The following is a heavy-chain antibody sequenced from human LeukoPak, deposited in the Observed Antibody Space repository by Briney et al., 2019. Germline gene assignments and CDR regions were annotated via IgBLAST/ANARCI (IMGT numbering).Heavy chain of an antibody. CDR2: IVVGSGNT. CDR3: ARGQYYYDSSGYYPDAFDI. V-gene: IGHV1-58*01. Sequence: ASVKVSCKASGFTFTSSAVQWVRQARGQRLEWIGWIVVGSGNTNYAQKFQERVTITRDMSTSTAYMELSSLRSEDTAVYYCARGQYYYDSSGYYPDAFDIWGQGTMVTVSS. CDR1: GFTFTSSA. J-gene: IGHJ3*02. D-gene: IGHD3-22*01.